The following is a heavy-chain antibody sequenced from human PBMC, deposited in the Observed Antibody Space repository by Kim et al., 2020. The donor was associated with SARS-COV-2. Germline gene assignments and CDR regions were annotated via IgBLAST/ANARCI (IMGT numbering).Heavy chain of an antibody. CDR3: ARGSDTAMGAFDY. D-gene: IGHD5-18*01. J-gene: IGHJ4*02. V-gene: IGHV3-66*01. Sequence: YADSVKGRFTISRDNSKNTLYLQMNSLRAEDTAVYYCARGSDTAMGAFDYWGQGTLVTVSS.